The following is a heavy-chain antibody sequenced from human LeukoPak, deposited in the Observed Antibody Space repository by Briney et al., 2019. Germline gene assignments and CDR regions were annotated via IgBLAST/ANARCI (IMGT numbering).Heavy chain of an antibody. V-gene: IGHV4-59*01. D-gene: IGHD5-12*01. Sequence: SETLSLTCTVSGGSISSYYWSWIRQPPGKGLEWIGYIYYSGSTNYNPSLKSRVTISVDTSKNQFSLKLSSVTAADTAVYYCARDSGYLIDYWGQGTLVTVSS. CDR1: GGSISSYY. J-gene: IGHJ4*02. CDR3: ARDSGYLIDY. CDR2: IYYSGST.